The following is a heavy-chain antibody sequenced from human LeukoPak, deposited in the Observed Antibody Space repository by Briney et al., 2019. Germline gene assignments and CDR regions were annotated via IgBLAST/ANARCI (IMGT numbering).Heavy chain of an antibody. Sequence: PGGSLRLSCAASGFTFSSYAMSWVRQAPGKGLEWVSAISGSGGSTYYADSVKGRFTISRDNSKNTLYLQMNSLRAEDTAVYYCARDRTDIVVVVAATSLDYWGQGTLVTVSS. D-gene: IGHD2-15*01. J-gene: IGHJ4*02. CDR1: GFTFSSYA. CDR3: ARDRTDIVVVVAATSLDY. CDR2: ISGSGGST. V-gene: IGHV3-23*01.